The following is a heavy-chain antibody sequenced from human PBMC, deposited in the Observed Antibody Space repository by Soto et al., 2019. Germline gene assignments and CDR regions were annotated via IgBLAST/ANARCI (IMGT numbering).Heavy chain of an antibody. V-gene: IGHV3-48*02. CDR3: ARGRANYYFDF. Sequence: RLSCKASGFTFSGYSMDWVRQAPGEGLEWIAYISGGGVPVYYADSVKGRFTISRDNAKNSLYLQLNHLRDEDTAIYYCARGRANYYFDFWGQGALVTVSS. CDR1: GFTFSGYS. D-gene: IGHD1-1*01. CDR2: ISGGGVPV. J-gene: IGHJ4*02.